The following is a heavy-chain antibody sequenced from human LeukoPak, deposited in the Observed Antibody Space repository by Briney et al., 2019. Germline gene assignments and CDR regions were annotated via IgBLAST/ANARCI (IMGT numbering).Heavy chain of an antibody. CDR2: IYYSGST. D-gene: IGHD1-26*01. J-gene: IGHJ4*02. CDR1: GGSISSSSYY. V-gene: IGHV4-39*07. CDR3: ARRGRGSYSAIDY. Sequence: SETLSLTCTVSGGSISSSSYYWGWIRQPPGKGLEWIGSIYYSGSTYYNPSLKSRVTISVDTSKNQFSLKLSSVTAADTAVYYCARRGRGSYSAIDYWGQGTLVTVSS.